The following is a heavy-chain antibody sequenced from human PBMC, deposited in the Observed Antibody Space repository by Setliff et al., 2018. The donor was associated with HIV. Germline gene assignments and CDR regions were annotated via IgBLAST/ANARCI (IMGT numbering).Heavy chain of an antibody. CDR2: IYHTGST. CDR3: ARHAGSGPRDDAFDI. D-gene: IGHD6-19*01. CDR1: DYSISSGFY. Sequence: SETLSLTCAVSDYSISSGFYWGWIRQPPGKGLEWIGSIYHTGSTYYNPSLKSRVTMSVDTSKNLFSLKLSSVTAADTAIFYCARHAGSGPRDDAFDIWGQGPLVTVSS. V-gene: IGHV4-38-2*01. J-gene: IGHJ3*02.